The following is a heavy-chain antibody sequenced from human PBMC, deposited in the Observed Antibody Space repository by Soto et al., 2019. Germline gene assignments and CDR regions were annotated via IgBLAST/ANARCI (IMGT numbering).Heavy chain of an antibody. D-gene: IGHD6-19*01. Sequence: QLQLQESGPGLVKPSETLSLTCTVSGGSISSSSYYWGWIRQPPGKGLEWIGSIYYSGSTYYNPSLKSRVTISVDTSKNQFSLKLSSVTAADTAVYYCARHRVAVAADCFDYWGQGTLVTVSS. CDR3: ARHRVAVAADCFDY. V-gene: IGHV4-39*01. CDR1: GGSISSSSYY. CDR2: IYYSGST. J-gene: IGHJ4*02.